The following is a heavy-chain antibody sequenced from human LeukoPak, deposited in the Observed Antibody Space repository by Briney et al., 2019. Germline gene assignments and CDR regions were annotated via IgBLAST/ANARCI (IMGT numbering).Heavy chain of an antibody. Sequence: PGRSLRLSCAASGFAFNTYAMHWVRQAPGQGLEWVALIWHDGSHKFYSNSVRGQFTISRDNSKNTLYLQMNSLRAEDTAVYYCAKDGDGVCAVWGQGTTVTVSS. J-gene: IGHJ6*02. V-gene: IGHV3-33*06. CDR1: GFAFNTYA. CDR3: AKDGDGVCAV. D-gene: IGHD2-8*01. CDR2: IWHDGSHK.